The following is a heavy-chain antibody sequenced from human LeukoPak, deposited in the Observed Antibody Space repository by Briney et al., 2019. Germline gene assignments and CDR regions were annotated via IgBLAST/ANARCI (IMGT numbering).Heavy chain of an antibody. CDR2: INGNDGRT. J-gene: IGHJ4*02. CDR3: AKDPRLVRGVIFDY. D-gene: IGHD3-10*01. CDR1: GFTFSSYA. V-gene: IGHV3-23*01. Sequence: PGGSLRLSCTASGFTFSSYAMSWVRQAPGGGLEWVSAINGNDGRTYYADSVKGRFTVSRDNFKNTLYLQMDSLSAEDTAVHFCAKDPRLVRGVIFDYWGQGARVTVSS.